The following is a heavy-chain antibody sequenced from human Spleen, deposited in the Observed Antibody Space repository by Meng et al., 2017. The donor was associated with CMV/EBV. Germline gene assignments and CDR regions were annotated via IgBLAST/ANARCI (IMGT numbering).Heavy chain of an antibody. CDR3: ARADRLFVVGLFDY. V-gene: IGHV3-20*04. Sequence: GESLKISCAASGFTFDDYGMSWVRQAPGKGLEWVSGINWNGGGTGYVDSVKGRFTISRDNAKNSLYLQMNSLRAEDTALYYCARADRLFVVGLFDYWGQGTLVTVSS. CDR1: GFTFDDYG. D-gene: IGHD2-21*01. CDR2: INWNGGGT. J-gene: IGHJ4*02.